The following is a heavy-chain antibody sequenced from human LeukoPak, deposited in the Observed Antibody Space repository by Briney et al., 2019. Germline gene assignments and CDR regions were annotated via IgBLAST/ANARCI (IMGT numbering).Heavy chain of an antibody. Sequence: GGTLRLSCAASGFTFSSYVMSWVRQAPGKGLEWVANIKKDGSEKYYVDSVKGRFTIPRDNAKNSLYLQMNSLRAEDTAVYYCARGMGYYYGSGSYYLTYYYMDVWGKGTTVTVSS. J-gene: IGHJ6*03. CDR1: GFTFSSYV. V-gene: IGHV3-7*01. CDR2: IKKDGSEK. D-gene: IGHD3-10*01. CDR3: ARGMGYYYGSGSYYLTYYYMDV.